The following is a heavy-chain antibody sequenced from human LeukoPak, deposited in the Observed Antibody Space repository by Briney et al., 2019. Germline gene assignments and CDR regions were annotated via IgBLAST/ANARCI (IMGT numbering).Heavy chain of an antibody. CDR2: ISSESAHI. J-gene: IGHJ4*02. Sequence: GGSLRLSCAASGFTSSDYSMNWVRQAPGMGLEWVSSISSESAHILYADSVKGRFTISRDNAKNSLYLQMNSLRTEDTALYYCARFETVAAKPFENWGQGALVTVSS. D-gene: IGHD6-19*01. CDR3: ARFETVAAKPFEN. CDR1: GFTSSDYS. V-gene: IGHV3-21*06.